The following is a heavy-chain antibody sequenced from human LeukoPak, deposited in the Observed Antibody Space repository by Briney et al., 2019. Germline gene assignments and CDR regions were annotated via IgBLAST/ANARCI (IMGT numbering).Heavy chain of an antibody. CDR1: GGSMISYH. CDR2: ISHIGST. V-gene: IGHV4-59*01. CDR3: AGDSCYGMDV. J-gene: IGHJ6*02. Sequence: PSETLSLTCPVSGGSMISYHWSWIRQPPGKGLEWIGFISHIGSTNYNSSLRSRVTFSVDTSKNQFSLNLRSVTAADTAVYYCAGDSCYGMDVWGQGTTVIVSS. D-gene: IGHD1-1*01.